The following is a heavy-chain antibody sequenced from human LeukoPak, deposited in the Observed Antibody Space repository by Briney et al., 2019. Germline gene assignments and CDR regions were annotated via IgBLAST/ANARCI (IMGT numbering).Heavy chain of an antibody. V-gene: IGHV1-18*04. CDR2: ISAYNGNT. CDR3: ARDYDILTGYIAFDI. Sequence: ASVKVSCKASGYTFTSYGISWVRQAPGQGLEWMGWISAYNGNTNYAQKLQGRVTMTTDTSTSTAYMELRSLRSDDTAVYHCARDYDILTGYIAFDIWGQGTMVTVSS. CDR1: GYTFTSYG. D-gene: IGHD3-9*01. J-gene: IGHJ3*02.